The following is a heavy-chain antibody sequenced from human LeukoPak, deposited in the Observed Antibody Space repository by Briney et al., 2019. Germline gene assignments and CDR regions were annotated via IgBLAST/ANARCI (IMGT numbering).Heavy chain of an antibody. V-gene: IGHV4-59*01. CDR2: LYYSGST. J-gene: IGHJ4*02. CDR3: AGGLGSRYYFNS. Sequence: SETLSLTCTVSGGSISNYYWSWIRQPPGKGLGWIGYLYYSGSTNYNPSLKSRVTISGDTSKNQFSLKLTSVTAADTAVYYCAGGLGSRYYFNSWGQGTLVTVSS. D-gene: IGHD3-10*01. CDR1: GGSISNYY.